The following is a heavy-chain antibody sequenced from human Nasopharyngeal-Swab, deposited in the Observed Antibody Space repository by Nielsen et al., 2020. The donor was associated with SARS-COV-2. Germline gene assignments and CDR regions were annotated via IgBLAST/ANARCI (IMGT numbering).Heavy chain of an antibody. D-gene: IGHD6-25*01. CDR3: ARDEKRLTDYYYYYYGMDV. Sequence: SETLSLTCTVSGGSISSYYWSWIRQPPGKGLEWIGYIYYSGSTNHNPSLKSRVTISVDTSKNQFSLKLSSVTAADTAVYYCARDEKRLTDYYYYYYGMDVWGQGTTVTVSS. CDR1: GGSISSYY. V-gene: IGHV4-59*01. CDR2: IYYSGST. J-gene: IGHJ6*02.